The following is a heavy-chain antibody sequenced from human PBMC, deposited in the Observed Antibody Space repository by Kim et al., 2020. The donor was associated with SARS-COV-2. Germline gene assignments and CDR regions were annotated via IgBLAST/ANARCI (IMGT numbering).Heavy chain of an antibody. J-gene: IGHJ6*02. CDR1: GGAMSSGGYY. CDR3: ARDSEDYGMDV. CDR2: IYDSGST. V-gene: IGHV4-31*03. Sequence: SETLSLTCTVSGGAMSSGGYYWSWIRQHPGKGLEWIGYIYDSGSTYNNPSLKSRVNISVDTSKNQFSLKLSSVTAADTAVYYCARDSEDYGMDVWGQGTTVTVSS.